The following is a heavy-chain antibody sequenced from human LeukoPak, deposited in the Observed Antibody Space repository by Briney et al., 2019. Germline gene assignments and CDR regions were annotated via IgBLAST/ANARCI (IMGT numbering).Heavy chain of an antibody. CDR1: GGSISSYY. Sequence: PSETLSLTCTVSGGSISSYYWSWIRQPPGKGLEWIGYIYHSGSTNYNPSLKSRVTISVDTSKNQFSLKLSSVTAADTAVYYCARRPSYYGSGSYLLLYYYYMDVWGKGTTVTVSS. V-gene: IGHV4-59*12. CDR2: IYHSGST. CDR3: ARRPSYYGSGSYLLLYYYYMDV. D-gene: IGHD3-10*01. J-gene: IGHJ6*03.